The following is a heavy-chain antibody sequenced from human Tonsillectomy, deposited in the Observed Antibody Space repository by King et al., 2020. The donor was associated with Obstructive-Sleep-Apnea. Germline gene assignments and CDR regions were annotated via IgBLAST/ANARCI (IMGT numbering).Heavy chain of an antibody. CDR1: GFTFADDA. V-gene: IGHV3-49*03. Sequence: VQLVESGGGLVQPGRSLRLSCTTSGFTFADDAITWIRQAPGQGLEWLGFIRGRAYSGTTEYAASVRGRFTISRDDSNNIAYLQMDSLKIEDTAFYYCARAAAPFFEYWGQGTLVTVSS. CDR2: IRGRAYSGTT. D-gene: IGHD2-2*01. CDR3: ARAAAPFFEY. J-gene: IGHJ4*02.